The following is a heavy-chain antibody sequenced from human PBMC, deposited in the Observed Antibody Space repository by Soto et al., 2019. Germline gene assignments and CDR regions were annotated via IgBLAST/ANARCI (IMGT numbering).Heavy chain of an antibody. CDR1: GFPVSSNY. D-gene: IGHD3-22*01. CDR3: ARDRVESGYPEYFQH. CDR2: IYSGGST. V-gene: IGHV3-53*01. J-gene: IGHJ1*01. Sequence: EVQLVESGGGLIQPGGPLSLSCAASGFPVSSNYMSWFRQAPGKGLEGVSVIYSGGSTYYADSVKGRFTISRDNSKNTLYLQMNSLRAEDTAVYYCARDRVESGYPEYFQHWGQGTLVTVSS.